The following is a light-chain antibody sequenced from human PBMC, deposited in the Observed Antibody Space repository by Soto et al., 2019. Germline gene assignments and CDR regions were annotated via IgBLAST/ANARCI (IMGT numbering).Light chain of an antibody. CDR2: AVT. V-gene: IGLV2-14*01. CDR1: SSDVGGYNY. J-gene: IGLJ1*01. CDR3: SSYTSSSTL. Sequence: QSVLTQPASVSGSPGQSITISCTGTSSDVGGYNYVSWYQQHPGKAPKLMIYAVTDRPSGVSSRFSGSRSGNTASLTISGLQAEDEADYYCSSYTSSSTLFGAGTKVIVL.